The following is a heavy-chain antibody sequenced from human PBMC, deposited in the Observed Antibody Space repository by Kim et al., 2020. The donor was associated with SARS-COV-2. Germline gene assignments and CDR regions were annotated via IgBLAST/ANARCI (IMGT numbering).Heavy chain of an antibody. V-gene: IGHV3-74*01. CDR1: GFTFSSYW. CDR2: INSDGSST. Sequence: GGSLRLSCAASGFTFSSYWMHWVRQAPGKGLVWVSRINSDGSSTSYADSVKGRFTISRDNAKNTLYLQMNSLRAEDTAVYYCARGRHSSRSSFYHFAKNYGMDVWGQGTTVTVSS. CDR3: ARGRHSSRSSFYHFAKNYGMDV. J-gene: IGHJ6*02. D-gene: IGHD6-6*01.